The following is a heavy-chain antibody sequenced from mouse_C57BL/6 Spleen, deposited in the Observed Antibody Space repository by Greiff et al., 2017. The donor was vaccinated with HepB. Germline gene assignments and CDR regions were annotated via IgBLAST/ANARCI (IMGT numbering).Heavy chain of an antibody. D-gene: IGHD2-4*01. CDR1: GFTFSSYA. CDR3: ARGYYDVGGFDY. Sequence: EVQGVESGGGLVKPGGSLKLSCAASGFTFSSYAMSWVRQTPEKRLEWVATISDGGSYTYYPDNVKGRFTISRDNAKNNMYLQMSHLKSEDTAMYYCARGYYDVGGFDYWGQGTTLTVSS. J-gene: IGHJ2*01. CDR2: ISDGGSYT. V-gene: IGHV5-4*01.